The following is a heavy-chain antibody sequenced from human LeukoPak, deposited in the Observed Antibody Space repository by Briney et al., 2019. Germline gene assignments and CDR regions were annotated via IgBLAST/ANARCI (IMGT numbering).Heavy chain of an antibody. CDR3: ARGGRYCSSTSCYVPRFDP. Sequence: GGSLRLSCAASGFTFNNYGMHWVRQAPGKGLEWVAIISFDGTKTYYADSVKGRFTISRDNSKNTLYLQMNSLRAEDTAVYYCARGGRYCSSTSCYVPRFDPWGQGTLVTVSS. J-gene: IGHJ5*02. CDR2: ISFDGTKT. V-gene: IGHV3-30*03. D-gene: IGHD2-2*01. CDR1: GFTFNNYG.